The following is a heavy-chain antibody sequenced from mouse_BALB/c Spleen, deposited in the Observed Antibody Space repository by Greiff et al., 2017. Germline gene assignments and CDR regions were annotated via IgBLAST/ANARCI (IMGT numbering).Heavy chain of an antibody. D-gene: IGHD2-4*01. CDR3: ARPPYDYDVKDWFAY. CDR2: IDPANGNT. CDR1: GFNIKDTY. J-gene: IGHJ3*01. V-gene: IGHV14-3*02. Sequence: VQLQQSGAELVKPGASVKLSCTASGFNIKDTYMHWVKQRPEQGLEWIGRIDPANGNTKYDPKFQGKATITADTSSNTAYLQLSSLTSEDTAVYYCARPPYDYDVKDWFAYWGQGTLVTVSA.